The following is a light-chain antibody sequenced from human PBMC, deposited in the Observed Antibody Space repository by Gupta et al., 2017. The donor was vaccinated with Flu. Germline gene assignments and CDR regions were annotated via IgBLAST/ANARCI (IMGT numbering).Light chain of an antibody. CDR3: ETWGSATYV. J-gene: IGLJ1*01. CDR2: VESSGTY. CDR1: SGHNTNI. V-gene: IGLV4-60*03. Sequence: QPVLTQSSSASVSLGSSVRLTCTLRSGHNTNIIAWHQQQPGKAPRFLMKVESSGTYTRGSGVPDRFSGSSSGADRYLTISNLQSEDEADYYCETWGSATYVFGTGTKVTVL.